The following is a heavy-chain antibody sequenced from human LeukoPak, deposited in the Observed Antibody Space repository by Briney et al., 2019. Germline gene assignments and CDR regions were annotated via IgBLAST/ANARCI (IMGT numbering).Heavy chain of an antibody. CDR2: VSSNEGT. D-gene: IGHD3-10*01. CDR1: GGTISTYY. V-gene: IGHV4-59*01. J-gene: IGHJ4*02. CDR3: ARVRSYYGSVTGKSYYFDY. Sequence: SETLSLTCTVSGGTISTYYWGWIRQPPGKGLEWIGYVSSNEGTNYNPSLKSRVTILVDTSKNQFSLKLSSVTAADTAVYYCARVRSYYGSVTGKSYYFDYWGQGTLVTVSS.